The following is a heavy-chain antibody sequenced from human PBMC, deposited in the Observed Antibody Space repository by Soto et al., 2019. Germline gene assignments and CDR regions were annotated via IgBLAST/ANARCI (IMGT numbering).Heavy chain of an antibody. CDR3: AIHNSYRSGWYPDY. Sequence: QVQLVQSGAEVKKPGSSVKVSCKASGGTFSSYAISWVRQAPGQGLEGMGGIIPIFGTANYAKKFQGRVTITADESTSTSYMELSSLRSEDTAVYYCAIHNSYRSGWYPDYWGQVTLVTVSS. V-gene: IGHV1-69*12. CDR2: IIPIFGTA. D-gene: IGHD6-19*01. CDR1: GGTFSSYA. J-gene: IGHJ4*02.